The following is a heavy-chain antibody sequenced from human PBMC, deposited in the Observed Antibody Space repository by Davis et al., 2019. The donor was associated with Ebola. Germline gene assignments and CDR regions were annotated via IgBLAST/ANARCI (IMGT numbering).Heavy chain of an antibody. CDR1: GGSFSGYY. J-gene: IGHJ5*02. CDR3: ARGVGATTGWFDP. Sequence: MPGGSLRLSCAVYGGSFSGYYWSWIRQLPGKGLEWIGEINHSGSTNYNTSLKSRVTISVNTSKNQFSLKLSSVTAADTAVYYCARGVGATTGWFDPWGQGTLVTVSS. CDR2: INHSGST. V-gene: IGHV4-34*01. D-gene: IGHD1-26*01.